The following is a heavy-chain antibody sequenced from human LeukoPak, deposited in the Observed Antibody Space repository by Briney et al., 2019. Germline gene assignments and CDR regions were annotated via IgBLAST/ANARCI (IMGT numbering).Heavy chain of an antibody. J-gene: IGHJ5*01. CDR1: GFTCSSYA. CDR3: AKLTSGAAVAGIAS. Sequence: GGSLRLSCAASGFTCSSYAMSWVRQAPGKGLEWVSAISGSGGSTYYADSVKGRFTISRGNSKNTLYLQMNSLRAEDTAVYYCAKLTSGAAVAGIASWGQGTLVTVSS. D-gene: IGHD6-19*01. CDR2: ISGSGGST. V-gene: IGHV3-23*01.